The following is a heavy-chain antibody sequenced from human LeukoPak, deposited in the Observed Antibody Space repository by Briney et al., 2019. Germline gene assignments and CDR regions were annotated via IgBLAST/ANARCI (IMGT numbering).Heavy chain of an antibody. J-gene: IGHJ5*02. V-gene: IGHV4-34*01. Sequence: SETLSLTCAVYSGSFSGYYWGWLRQPPGHGLEWIGEINHSGSTSDNPSLKSRVTISVDTSKTPYSLKLSSVTAADTAVYYCARSAFRTYYDILTGYPLLSWFDPWGQGTLVTVSS. CDR1: SGSFSGYY. D-gene: IGHD3-9*01. CDR3: ARSAFRTYYDILTGYPLLSWFDP. CDR2: INHSGST.